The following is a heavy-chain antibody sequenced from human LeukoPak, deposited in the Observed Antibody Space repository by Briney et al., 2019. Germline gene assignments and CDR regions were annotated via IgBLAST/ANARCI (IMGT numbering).Heavy chain of an antibody. J-gene: IGHJ3*02. Sequence: GGSLRLSCAASGFTFSSYAMSWVRQAPGKGLEWVSAISGSGGSTYYADSVKGRFTISRDNSKNTLYLQMNSLRAEDTAVYYCAKGLTGVSQFKWELMFNAFDIWGQGTMVTVSS. D-gene: IGHD1-26*01. CDR1: GFTFSSYA. V-gene: IGHV3-23*01. CDR2: ISGSGGST. CDR3: AKGLTGVSQFKWELMFNAFDI.